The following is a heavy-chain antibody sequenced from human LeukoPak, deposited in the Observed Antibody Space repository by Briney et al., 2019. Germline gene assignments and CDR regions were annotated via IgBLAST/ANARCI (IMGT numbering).Heavy chain of an antibody. CDR3: VGCSSTSCYDY. CDR1: GFTFSSYD. V-gene: IGHV3-64D*06. Sequence: GGSLRLSCSASGFTFSSYDMHWVRQAPGKGLEYVSAISSNGGSTYYADSVKGRFTISRDNSKNTLYLQMSSLRAEDTAVYYCVGCSSTSCYDYWGQGTLVTVSS. D-gene: IGHD2-2*01. CDR2: ISSNGGST. J-gene: IGHJ4*02.